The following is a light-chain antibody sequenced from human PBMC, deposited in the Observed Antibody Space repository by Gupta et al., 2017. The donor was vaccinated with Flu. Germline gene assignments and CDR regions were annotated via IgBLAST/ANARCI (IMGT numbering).Light chain of an antibody. V-gene: IGKV3-11*01. J-gene: IGKJ2*01. CDR3: QQRSNWPLYT. CDR1: QSVRSY. Sequence: ATLSLSPGERATLSCRASQSVRSYLAWYQQKPGQAPRLLIYDASNRATGIPARFSGSGFGTDLTLTISIREPEDFAVYYFQQRSNWPLYTFGQGTKLEIK. CDR2: DAS.